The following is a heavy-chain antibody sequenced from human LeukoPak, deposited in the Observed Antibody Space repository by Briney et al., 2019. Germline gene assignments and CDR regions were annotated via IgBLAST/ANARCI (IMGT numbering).Heavy chain of an antibody. CDR2: IYYSGST. CDR1: GGSISSHY. Sequence: SETLSLTCTVSGGSISSHYWSWIRQPPGKGLEWIGYIYYSGSTNYNPSLKSRVTISVDTSKNQFSPKLSSVIAADTAVYYCARVLLAGWFDPWGQGTLVTVSS. D-gene: IGHD2/OR15-2a*01. CDR3: ARVLLAGWFDP. J-gene: IGHJ5*02. V-gene: IGHV4-59*11.